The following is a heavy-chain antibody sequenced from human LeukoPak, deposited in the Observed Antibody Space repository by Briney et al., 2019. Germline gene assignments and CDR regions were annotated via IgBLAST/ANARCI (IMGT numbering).Heavy chain of an antibody. CDR2: INPNSGGT. D-gene: IGHD3-22*01. CDR1: GYTFTVYY. J-gene: IGHJ5*02. CDR3: ARVMAYYYDSSGYRNWFDP. V-gene: IGHV1-2*02. Sequence: ASVTVSFTASGYTFTVYYMHWVRQAPGQGLEWVGWINPNSGGTNYAQKSQGRVTMTRDTSISTAYMELSRLRSDDTAVYYCARVMAYYYDSSGYRNWFDPWGQGTLVTVSS.